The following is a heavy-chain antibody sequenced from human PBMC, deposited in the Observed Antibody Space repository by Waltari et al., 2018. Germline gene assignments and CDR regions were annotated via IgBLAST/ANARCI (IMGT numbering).Heavy chain of an antibody. J-gene: IGHJ3*02. D-gene: IGHD3-3*01. CDR1: GGTFSSYA. Sequence: QVQLVQSGAEVKKPGSSVKVSCKASGGTFSSYAISWVRQAPGQGLEWMGGSIPIFGTANYAQKFQGRVTITADESTSTAYMELSSLRSEDTAVYYCARELPDFGVVRRSEAAFDIWGQGTMVTVSS. CDR2: SIPIFGTA. CDR3: ARELPDFGVVRRSEAAFDI. V-gene: IGHV1-69*13.